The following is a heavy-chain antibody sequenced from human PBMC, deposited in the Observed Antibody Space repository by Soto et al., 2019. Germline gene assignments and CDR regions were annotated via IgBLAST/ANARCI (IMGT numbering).Heavy chain of an antibody. CDR1: GGSFSGYY. CDR3: ARCVVTMVRGVYYYSYSMNV. V-gene: IGHV4-34*01. Sequence: SETLSLTCAVYGGSFSGYYWSWIRQPPGKGLEWIGEINHSGSTNYNPSLKSRVTISVDTSKKQFSLKLSCVTAADTAVYYCARCVVTMVRGVYYYSYSMNVWGKETTVTVSS. D-gene: IGHD3-10*01. CDR2: INHSGST. J-gene: IGHJ6*04.